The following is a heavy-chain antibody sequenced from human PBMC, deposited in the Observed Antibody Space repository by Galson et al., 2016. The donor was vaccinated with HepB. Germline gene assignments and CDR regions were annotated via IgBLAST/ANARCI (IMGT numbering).Heavy chain of an antibody. V-gene: IGHV4-59*01. Sequence: SETLSLTCTVSGGTMRSYYWSWIRLSPGQGLEWIGYVEYSGRIEYIPSLKSRVTISIDTAKNQFSLNLNSVTAADTAVYFCARGVYGAYFDYWGQGTLVTVSS. CDR3: ARGVYGAYFDY. CDR1: GGTMRSYY. CDR2: VEYSGRI. D-gene: IGHD4-17*01. J-gene: IGHJ4*02.